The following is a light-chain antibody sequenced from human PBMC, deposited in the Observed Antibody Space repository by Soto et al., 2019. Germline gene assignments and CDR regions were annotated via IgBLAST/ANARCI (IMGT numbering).Light chain of an antibody. CDR3: QQYNNWPWT. CDR1: QSVRRN. V-gene: IGKV3-15*01. Sequence: EILMTQSPATMSDSLGERPTLSCRAIQSVRRNLAWYQQKPRKAPRLIIYGASTRATGIPARFSGSGSGTEFTLTISSLQSEDFEVYYCQQYNNWPWTFGQGTKVDIK. J-gene: IGKJ1*01. CDR2: GAS.